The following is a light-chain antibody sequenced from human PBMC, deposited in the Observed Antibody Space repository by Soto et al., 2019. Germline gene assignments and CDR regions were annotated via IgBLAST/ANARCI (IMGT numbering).Light chain of an antibody. V-gene: IGKV3-11*01. CDR1: QSVSSY. CDR3: QQRQYWPPIT. CDR2: DTS. J-gene: IGKJ5*01. Sequence: VLTQSPATLSLSPGERATLSCRASQSVSSYLAWYQQKPGQAPRLLIYDTSNRATGAPARFSGSGSGTDFTLTISSLEPEDCAIYYCQQRQYWPPITFGQGTRLEIK.